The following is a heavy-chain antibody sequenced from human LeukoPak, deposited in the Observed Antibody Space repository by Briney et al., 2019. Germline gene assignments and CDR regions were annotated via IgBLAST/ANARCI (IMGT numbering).Heavy chain of an antibody. CDR1: GFTFSSYW. J-gene: IGHJ6*02. CDR3: ARDRSFYGDSYYGMDV. V-gene: IGHV3-74*01. CDR2: INSDGSST. D-gene: IGHD4-17*01. Sequence: GGSLRLSCAASGFTFSSYWMHWVRQAPGKGLVWVSRINSDGSSTSYADSVKGRFTTSRDNAKNTLYLQMNSLRAEDTAVYYCARDRSFYGDSYYGMDVWGQGTTVTVSS.